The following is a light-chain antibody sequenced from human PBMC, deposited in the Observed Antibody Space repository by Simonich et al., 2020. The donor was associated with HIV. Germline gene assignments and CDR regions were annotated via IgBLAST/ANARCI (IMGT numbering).Light chain of an antibody. CDR3: QQANSFPFT. J-gene: IGKJ3*01. CDR2: GAS. V-gene: IGKV3-15*01. CDR1: QSVGIN. Sequence: EIVMTQSPDTLSVSPGERATPSCRASQSVGINLAWYQQKPGQAPRLLIYGASARATDIPARFSGSGSGTDFTLTISSLQPEDFATYYCQQANSFPFTFGPGTKVDIK.